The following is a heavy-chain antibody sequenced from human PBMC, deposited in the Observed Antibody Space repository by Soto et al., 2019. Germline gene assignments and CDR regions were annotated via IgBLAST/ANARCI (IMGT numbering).Heavy chain of an antibody. Sequence: GGSLRLGCAASGVCCENFGMSWVRQGPGKGLEWISSISVSGFKKYYADSVKGRFTISRDNSRNTVYLQVDSLRVEYTAVYHCVNGQACPRDLHTFPTQRSSDP. V-gene: IGHV3-23*01. J-gene: IGHJ5*02. CDR3: VNGQACPRDLHTFPTQRSSDP. CDR2: ISVSGFKK. D-gene: IGHD4-4*01. CDR1: GVCCENFG.